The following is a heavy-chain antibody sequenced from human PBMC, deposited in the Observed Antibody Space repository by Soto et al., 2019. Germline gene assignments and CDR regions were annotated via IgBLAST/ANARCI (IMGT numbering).Heavy chain of an antibody. CDR2: ISGSGGST. D-gene: IGHD6-25*01. Sequence: LRLSCAASGFTFSSYAMSWVRQAPGKGLEWVSAISGSGGSTYYADSVKGRFTISRDNSKNTLYLQMNSLRAEDTAVYYCAKDLVGGYGCFDYWGQGTLVTVSS. V-gene: IGHV3-23*01. J-gene: IGHJ4*02. CDR1: GFTFSSYA. CDR3: AKDLVGGYGCFDY.